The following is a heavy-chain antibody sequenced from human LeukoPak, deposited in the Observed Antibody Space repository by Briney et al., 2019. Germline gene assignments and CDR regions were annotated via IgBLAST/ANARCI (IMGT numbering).Heavy chain of an antibody. CDR2: IYYTGTT. J-gene: IGHJ4*02. CDR3: ARGLEEYYDTSGYSY. V-gene: IGHV4-39*07. CDR1: GGSIGSTSYY. D-gene: IGHD3-22*01. Sequence: SETLSLTCTVSGGSIGSTSYYWGWIRQPPGKGLEWIGTIYYTGTTYYSPSLKGRVTISVDTSKNHFSLKLSSVTAADTAVYYCARGLEEYYDTSGYSYWGQGTLVTVSS.